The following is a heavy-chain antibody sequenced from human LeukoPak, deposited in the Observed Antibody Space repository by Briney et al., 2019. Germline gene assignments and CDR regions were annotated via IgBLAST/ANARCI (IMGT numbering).Heavy chain of an antibody. CDR3: TRLNSGSYYVGYYYYGMDV. D-gene: IGHD1-26*01. V-gene: IGHV4-39*01. CDR2: IYYSGST. Sequence: PSETLSLTCTVSGGSISSSSYYWGWIRQPPGKGLEWIGSIYYSGSTYYNPSLKSRVTISVDTSKNQFSLKLSSVTAADTAVYYCTRLNSGSYYVGYYYYGMDVWGQGTTVTVSS. CDR1: GGSISSSSYY. J-gene: IGHJ6*02.